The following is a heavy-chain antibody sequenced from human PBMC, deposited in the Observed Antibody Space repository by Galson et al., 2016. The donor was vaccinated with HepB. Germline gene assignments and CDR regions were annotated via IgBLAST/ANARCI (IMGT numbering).Heavy chain of an antibody. Sequence: SLRLSCAASGFKFDDYGMNWVRQVPGKGLEWVSGINWSGGSTSYADSVRGRFTISRDNAKNSLYLQMNSLRADDTALYYCARLGGSSGWYYFDYWGQGALVTVSS. J-gene: IGHJ4*02. CDR2: INWSGGST. CDR1: GFKFDDYG. V-gene: IGHV3-20*04. D-gene: IGHD6-13*01. CDR3: ARLGGSSGWYYFDY.